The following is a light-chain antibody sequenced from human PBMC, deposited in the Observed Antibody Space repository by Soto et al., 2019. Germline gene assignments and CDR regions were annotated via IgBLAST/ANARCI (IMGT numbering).Light chain of an antibody. CDR2: GVS. CDR1: SSDVGGYNY. CDR3: SSYTSSSTPVV. Sequence: QSALTQPAAVSGSPGQSITISCTGTSSDVGGYNYVSWYQQHPGKAPKLIIYGVSNRPSGVSNRFSGSKSGNTASLTISGLQAEDEADYYCSSYTSSSTPVVFGGGTKLTVL. V-gene: IGLV2-14*01. J-gene: IGLJ2*01.